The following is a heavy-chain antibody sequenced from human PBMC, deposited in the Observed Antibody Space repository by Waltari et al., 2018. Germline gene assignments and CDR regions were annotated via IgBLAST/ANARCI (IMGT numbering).Heavy chain of an antibody. D-gene: IGHD2-21*01. V-gene: IGHV4-61*02. Sequence: QVQLQESGPGLVKPSQTLSLTCTAPGGSFSSGSYYWSWIRQPAGKGLEWIGRIYTSGSTNYNPSLKSRVTISVDTSKNQFSLKLSSVTAADTAVYYCARAEGDYQFDYWGQGTLVTVSS. J-gene: IGHJ4*02. CDR2: IYTSGST. CDR3: ARAEGDYQFDY. CDR1: GGSFSSGSYY.